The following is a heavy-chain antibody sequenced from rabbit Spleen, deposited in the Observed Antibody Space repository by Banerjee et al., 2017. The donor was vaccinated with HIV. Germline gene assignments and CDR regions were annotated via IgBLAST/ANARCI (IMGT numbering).Heavy chain of an antibody. Sequence: QSLEESGGALVKPGASLTLTCTASGFSFSNTYYMCWVRQAPGKGPEWIACIYADNSGDTYYASWAKGRFTISKTSSTTVTLQMTSLTAADTATYFCARETSSGWGIVSFYFSLWGPGTLVTVS. CDR1: GFSFSNTYY. CDR2: IYADNSGDT. V-gene: IGHV1S40*01. J-gene: IGHJ4*01. CDR3: ARETSSGWGIVSFYFSL. D-gene: IGHD4-1*01.